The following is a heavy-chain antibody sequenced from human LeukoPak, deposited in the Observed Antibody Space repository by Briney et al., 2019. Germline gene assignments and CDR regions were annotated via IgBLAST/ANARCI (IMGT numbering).Heavy chain of an antibody. D-gene: IGHD3-9*01. Sequence: WETLSLTCTVSGGSISSYYWSWIRQPPGKGLEWIGYIYYSGSTYYNPSLKSRVTISVDTSKNQFSLKLSSVTAADTAVYYCARVLTVNWFDPWGQGTLVTVSS. CDR3: ARVLTVNWFDP. J-gene: IGHJ5*02. V-gene: IGHV4-59*08. CDR1: GGSISSYY. CDR2: IYYSGST.